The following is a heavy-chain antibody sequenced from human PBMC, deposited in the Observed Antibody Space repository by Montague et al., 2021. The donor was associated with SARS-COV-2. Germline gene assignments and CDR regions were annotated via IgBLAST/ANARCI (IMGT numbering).Heavy chain of an antibody. V-gene: IGHV4-39*07. J-gene: IGHJ4*02. CDR2: IKQSGST. CDR3: ARGHLSVSMIVVVFTSASYYFDY. Sequence: SETLSLTCSVSGGSITDRTYYWGCIRQSPGKGLEWIGDIKQSGSTNYNPSLKSRVTISVDTSKNQFSLKLTSVTAADTAVYFCARGHLSVSMIVVVFTSASYYFDYWDQGAQVTVSS. D-gene: IGHD3-22*01. CDR1: GGSITDRTYY.